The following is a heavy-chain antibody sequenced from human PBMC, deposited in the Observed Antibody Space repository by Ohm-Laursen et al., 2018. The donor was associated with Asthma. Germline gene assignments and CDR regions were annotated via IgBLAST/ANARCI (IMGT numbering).Heavy chain of an antibody. Sequence: SLRLSCAASGYTFSRYSIHWVRQAPGKGLEWVASISTASTFIYYADSVKGRFTISRDNAKNSLYLQMNSLRAEDTAVYYCARGYSSSSLFVLYYYNMDVWGQGTTVTVSS. CDR2: ISTASTFI. V-gene: IGHV3-21*04. D-gene: IGHD6-6*01. J-gene: IGHJ6*02. CDR3: ARGYSSSSLFVLYYYNMDV. CDR1: GYTFSRYS.